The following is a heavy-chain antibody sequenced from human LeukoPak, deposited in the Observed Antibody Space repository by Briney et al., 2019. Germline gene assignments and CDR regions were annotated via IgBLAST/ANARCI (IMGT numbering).Heavy chain of an antibody. Sequence: GGSLRLSCSASGFTFSSYAMHWVRQAPGKGLEYVSAISSNGGSTYYADSVKGRFTISRDNSKNTLNLQMSSLRAEDTAVYYCVALLPIVPNWFDPWGQGTLVTVSS. J-gene: IGHJ5*02. D-gene: IGHD2-8*01. CDR2: ISSNGGST. V-gene: IGHV3-64D*06. CDR1: GFTFSSYA. CDR3: VALLPIVPNWFDP.